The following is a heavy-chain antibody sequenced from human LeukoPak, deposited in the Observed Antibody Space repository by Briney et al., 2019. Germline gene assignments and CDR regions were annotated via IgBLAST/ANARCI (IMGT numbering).Heavy chain of an antibody. CDR1: GGTFSSYA. J-gene: IGHJ4*02. D-gene: IGHD4-17*01. CDR2: IIPIFGTA. V-gene: IGHV1-69*13. CDR3: AAPSGTYYGDYYFDY. Sequence: GASVKVSCKASGGTFSSYAISWVRQAPGQGLEWMGGIIPIFGTANYAQKFQGRVTITADESTSTAYMELSSLRSEDMAVYYCAAPSGTYYGDYYFDYWGQGTLVTVSS.